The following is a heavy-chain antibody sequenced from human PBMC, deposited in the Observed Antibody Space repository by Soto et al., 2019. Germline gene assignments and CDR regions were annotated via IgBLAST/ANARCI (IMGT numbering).Heavy chain of an antibody. CDR3: AKALAVGPYYFDY. CDR2: ISYDGSNK. V-gene: IGHV3-30*18. CDR1: GFTFSSYG. J-gene: IGHJ4*02. Sequence: GGSLRLSCAASGFTFSSYGMHWVRQAPGKGLEWVAVISYDGSNKYYADSVKGRFTISRDNSKNTLYLQMNSLRAEDTAVYYCAKALAVGPYYFDYWGQGTLVTVSS. D-gene: IGHD1-26*01.